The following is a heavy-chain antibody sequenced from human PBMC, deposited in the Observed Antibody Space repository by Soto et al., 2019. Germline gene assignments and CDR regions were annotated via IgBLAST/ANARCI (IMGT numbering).Heavy chain of an antibody. Sequence: EVQLVESGGGLVQPGGSLRLSCAASGFAFSSYWMHWVRQAPGKGLVWVSRIKTDGSSTSYADSVKGRFTISRDNAKNTLYLQMNSLRFEDTAVYYCSTLVVPGVPLSYWGQGTLVTVSS. D-gene: IGHD2-2*01. V-gene: IGHV3-74*01. J-gene: IGHJ1*01. CDR3: STLVVPGVPLSY. CDR2: IKTDGSST. CDR1: GFAFSSYW.